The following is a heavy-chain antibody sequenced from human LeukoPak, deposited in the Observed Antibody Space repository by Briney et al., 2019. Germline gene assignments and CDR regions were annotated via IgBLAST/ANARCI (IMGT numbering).Heavy chain of an antibody. Sequence: WIRQPPGKGLEWVGRIKSKADGETTDYAAPVKGRFTVSRDDSKSTLFLQMNSLNNEDTAVYYCAADVPEVLSQIDYWGQGALVTVSS. J-gene: IGHJ4*02. CDR2: IKSKADGETT. D-gene: IGHD5/OR15-5a*01. V-gene: IGHV3-15*01. CDR3: AADVPEVLSQIDY.